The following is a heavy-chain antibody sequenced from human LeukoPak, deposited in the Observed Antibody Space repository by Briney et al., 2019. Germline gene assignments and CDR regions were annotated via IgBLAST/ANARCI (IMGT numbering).Heavy chain of an antibody. Sequence: GRSLRLSCAASGFTFSSYGMHWVRQAPGKGLEWVAVIWYDGSNKYYADSVKGRFTISRDNSKNTLYLQMNSLRAEDTAVYYCARDGGLGHFDYWGQGTLVTVSS. V-gene: IGHV3-33*01. CDR2: IWYDGSNK. J-gene: IGHJ4*02. CDR1: GFTFSSYG. CDR3: ARDGGLGHFDY. D-gene: IGHD3/OR15-3a*01.